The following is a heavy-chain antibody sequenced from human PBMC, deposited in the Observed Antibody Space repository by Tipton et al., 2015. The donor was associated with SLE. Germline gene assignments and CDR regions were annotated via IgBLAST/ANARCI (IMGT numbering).Heavy chain of an antibody. Sequence: TLSLTCTVSGGSISSHYWSWIRQPPGKGLEWIGYNYYRGSTNYNTSLKSRVTISVDTSKNQFSMKLSSVTAADTAVYYCARGGTMVQGEANDAFDIWGQGTMVTVSS. J-gene: IGHJ3*02. CDR2: NYYRGST. V-gene: IGHV4-59*11. D-gene: IGHD3-10*01. CDR1: GGSISSHY. CDR3: ARGGTMVQGEANDAFDI.